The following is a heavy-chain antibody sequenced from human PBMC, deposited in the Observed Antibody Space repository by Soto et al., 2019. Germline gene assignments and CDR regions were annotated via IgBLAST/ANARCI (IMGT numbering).Heavy chain of an antibody. V-gene: IGHV1-69*13. CDR1: GGTFSSYA. D-gene: IGHD6-25*01. CDR3: ARLSSRGSGPAGCFDL. CDR2: IIPIFGTA. J-gene: IGHJ5*02. Sequence: ASVKVSCKASGGTFSSYAISWVRQAPGQGLEWMGGIIPIFGTANYAQKFQGRVTITADESTSTAYMELSSLRSEDTAVYYCARLSSRGSGPAGCFDLWGQGTLVTVSS.